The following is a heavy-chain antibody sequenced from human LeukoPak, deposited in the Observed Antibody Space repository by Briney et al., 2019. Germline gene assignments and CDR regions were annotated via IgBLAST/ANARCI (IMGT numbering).Heavy chain of an antibody. CDR2: ISSSTSYT. CDR3: ARRGGSTATGYYFDY. V-gene: IGHV3-21*05. J-gene: IGHJ4*02. Sequence: GGSLRLSCAASGFTFSSYEMNWVRQAPGKGLEWVSYISSSTSYTKYADSVKGRFTISRENAKNSLYLHMNSLRGEDTAVYYCARRGGSTATGYYFDYWGQGTLVTVSA. D-gene: IGHD3-10*01. CDR1: GFTFSSYE.